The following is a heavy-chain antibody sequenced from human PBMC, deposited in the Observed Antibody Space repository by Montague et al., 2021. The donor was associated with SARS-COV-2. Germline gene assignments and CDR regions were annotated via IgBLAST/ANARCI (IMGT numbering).Heavy chain of an antibody. CDR1: GFSLSTSGMC. D-gene: IGHD4-17*01. CDR2: XDWGDDK. Sequence: PALVKPTQTLTLTCTFSGFSLSTSGMCVSWIRQPPGKALEWLARXDWGDDKYYSTSLKTRLTISKDTSKNQVVLTMTNMDPVDTATYYCARMVAVTTSFDYWGQGTLVTVSS. CDR3: ARMVAVTTSFDY. J-gene: IGHJ4*02. V-gene: IGHV2-70*11.